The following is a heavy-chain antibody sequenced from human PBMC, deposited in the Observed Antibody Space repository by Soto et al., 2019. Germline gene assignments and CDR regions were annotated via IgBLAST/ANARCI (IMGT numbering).Heavy chain of an antibody. D-gene: IGHD3-22*01. V-gene: IGHV4-59*01. J-gene: IGHJ4*02. CDR1: GGSISSYY. CDR2: IYYSGST. CDR3: ARVKYYDSSGYNPLFFDY. Sequence: SETLSLTCTVSGGSISSYYWSWIRQPPGKGLEWIGYIYYSGSTNYNPSLKSRVTISVDTSKNQFSLKLSSVTAADTAVYYCARVKYYDSSGYNPLFFDYWGQGTLVTVSS.